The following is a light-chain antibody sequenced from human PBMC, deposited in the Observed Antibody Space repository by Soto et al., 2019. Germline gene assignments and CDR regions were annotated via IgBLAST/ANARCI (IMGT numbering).Light chain of an antibody. CDR1: QSLSSW. J-gene: IGKJ1*01. V-gene: IGKV1-5*01. Sequence: DIQMIQSPSTLSASVGDRVAITCRASQSLSSWLAWYHHKPGKAPKLLIYDASSLQSGVPSRFSGSGSGTEFTLTISSLQPDDFATYYCQQYNSYAKTFGQGTKV. CDR3: QQYNSYAKT. CDR2: DAS.